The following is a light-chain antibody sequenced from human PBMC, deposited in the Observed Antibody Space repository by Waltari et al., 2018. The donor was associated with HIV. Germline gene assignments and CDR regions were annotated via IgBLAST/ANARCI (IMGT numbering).Light chain of an antibody. CDR2: AAS. J-gene: IGKJ1*01. Sequence: DIQMTQSPSSLSASVGARVTITCRASQAISNSLAWYQQKPGKIPQLLIYAASTLQFGVPSRFSAFGSGTNFTLAITSVQPKDVATYFCQNYNNAPRTFGQGTKVEIK. CDR3: QNYNNAPRT. V-gene: IGKV1-27*01. CDR1: QAISNS.